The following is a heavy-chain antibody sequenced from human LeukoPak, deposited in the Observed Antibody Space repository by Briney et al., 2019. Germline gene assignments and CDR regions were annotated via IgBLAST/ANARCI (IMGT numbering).Heavy chain of an antibody. CDR2: IYYSGST. J-gene: IGHJ4*02. Sequence: PSETLSLTCTVSGGSVSSGSYYWSWIRQPPGKGLEWIAYIYYSGSTNYNPSLKSRVTISRDTSKNHFSLKLSSVTAADTAVYYCASGRWVLTGLYYFDYGGQGTLVTVSS. CDR3: ASGRWVLTGLYYFDY. V-gene: IGHV4-61*03. CDR1: GGSVSSGSYY. D-gene: IGHD2-8*02.